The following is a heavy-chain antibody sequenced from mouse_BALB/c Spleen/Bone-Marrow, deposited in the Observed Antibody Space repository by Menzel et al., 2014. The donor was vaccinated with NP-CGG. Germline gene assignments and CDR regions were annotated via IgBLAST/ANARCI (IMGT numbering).Heavy chain of an antibody. CDR1: GFNIKDTY. V-gene: IGHV14-3*02. CDR3: ARWEYYAMDY. J-gene: IGHJ4*01. CDR2: IDPANGNT. Sequence: VQLQQPGAELVKPGASVKLSCTASGFNIKDTYMHWVKQRPEQGLEWIGRIDPANGNTNYDPKFQGKATITADTSSNTAYLQLSSLTSEDTAVYYCARWEYYAMDYWGQGTSVTVSS. D-gene: IGHD4-1*01.